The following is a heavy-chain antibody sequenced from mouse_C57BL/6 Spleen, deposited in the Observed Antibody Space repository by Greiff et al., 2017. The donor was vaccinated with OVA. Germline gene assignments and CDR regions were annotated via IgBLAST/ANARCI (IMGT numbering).Heavy chain of an antibody. D-gene: IGHD2-3*01. V-gene: IGHV5-17*01. CDR2: ISSGSSTI. CDR1: GFTFSDYG. CDR3: AGDGYYGYAMDY. Sequence: EVKVVESGGGLVKPGGSLKLSCAASGFTFSDYGMHWVRQAPEKGLEWVAYISSGSSTIYYADTVKGRFTISRDNAKNTLFLQMTSLRSEDTAMYYCAGDGYYGYAMDYWGQGTSVTVSS. J-gene: IGHJ4*01.